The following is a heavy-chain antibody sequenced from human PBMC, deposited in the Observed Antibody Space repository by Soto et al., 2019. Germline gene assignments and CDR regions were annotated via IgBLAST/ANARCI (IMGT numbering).Heavy chain of an antibody. CDR1: GFTVSTNY. CDR2: LYAGGAV. D-gene: IGHD2-15*01. CDR3: AKELCSGGRFSEGFYFDA. J-gene: IGHJ4*02. Sequence: EVRLVETGGGLIQPGGSLRLSCAASGFTVSTNYVSWVRQAPGKGLEWVATLYAGGAVYYADSVKGRFTISRDNSDNTLFLQMNSLRAEDTAVYYCAKELCSGGRFSEGFYFDAWGQGTLVTVSS. V-gene: IGHV3-53*02.